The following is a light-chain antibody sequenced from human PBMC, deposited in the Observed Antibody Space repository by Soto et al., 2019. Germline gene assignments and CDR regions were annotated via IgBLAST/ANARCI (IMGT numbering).Light chain of an antibody. CDR2: AAS. V-gene: IGKV1-6*01. CDR3: QQYYSYPRT. CDR1: QGIRDE. J-gene: IGKJ1*01. Sequence: AIQMTQSPSSLSASVGDRVTITCRASQGIRDELGWYQQKAGKAPNLLISAASRLQSGVPSRFSGSGSGTDFTLTISCLQSEDFATYYCQQYYSYPRTFGQGTKVDIK.